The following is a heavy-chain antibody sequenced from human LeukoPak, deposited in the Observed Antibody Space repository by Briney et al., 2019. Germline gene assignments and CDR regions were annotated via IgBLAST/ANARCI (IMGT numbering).Heavy chain of an antibody. CDR1: GGSFSGYY. J-gene: IGHJ4*02. CDR2: INHSGST. D-gene: IGHD3-22*01. Sequence: SETLSLTCAVSGGSFSGYYWSWVRQPPGKGVEWIGEINHSGSTNYNPSLKSRGTISVDTSKNQFSLKLSSVTAADTAVYFCARGPPTDYYDSSGFYYVFDYWGQGTLVTVSS. CDR3: ARGPPTDYYDSSGFYYVFDY. V-gene: IGHV4-34*01.